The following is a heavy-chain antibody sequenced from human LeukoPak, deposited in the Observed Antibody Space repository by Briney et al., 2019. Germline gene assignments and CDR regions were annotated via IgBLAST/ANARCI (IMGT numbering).Heavy chain of an antibody. CDR3: AKVVFSYYYDSSGYYYEVGAFDI. CDR2: ISGSGGST. D-gene: IGHD3-22*01. Sequence: PGGSLRLSCAASGFTFSSYAMSWVRQAPGKGLEWVSAISGSGGSTYYADSVKGRFTISRDNSKNTLYLQMSSLRAEATAVYYCAKVVFSYYYDSSGYYYEVGAFDIWGQGTMVTVSS. CDR1: GFTFSSYA. V-gene: IGHV3-23*01. J-gene: IGHJ3*02.